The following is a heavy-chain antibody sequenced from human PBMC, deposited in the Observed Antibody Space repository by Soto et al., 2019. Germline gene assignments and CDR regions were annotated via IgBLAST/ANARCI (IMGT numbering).Heavy chain of an antibody. CDR3: ARETYYDFWSGYFYFDY. CDR1: GYTFTSYA. V-gene: IGHV1-3*01. CDR2: INAGNGNT. Sequence: ASVKVSCKASGYTFTSYAMHWVRQAPGQRLEWMGWINAGNGNTKYSQKFQGRVTITRDTSASTAYMELSSLRSEDTAVYYCARETYYDFWSGYFYFDYWGQGTLVTVS. D-gene: IGHD3-3*01. J-gene: IGHJ4*02.